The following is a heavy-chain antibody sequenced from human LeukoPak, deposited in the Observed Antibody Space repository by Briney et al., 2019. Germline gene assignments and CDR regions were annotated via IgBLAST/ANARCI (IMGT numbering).Heavy chain of an antibody. CDR1: GGSISSSDTYY. V-gene: IGHV4-61*02. Sequence: SETLALTCTVSGGSISSSDTYYWTWIRQPAGKGLEWIGRIYTSGSTNYNPSLKSRVTMSVDTSKNQFSLKLSSVTAADTAVYYCARDRYYYDSSGYDPYFDYWGQGTLVTVSS. J-gene: IGHJ4*02. D-gene: IGHD3-22*01. CDR2: IYTSGST. CDR3: ARDRYYYDSSGYDPYFDY.